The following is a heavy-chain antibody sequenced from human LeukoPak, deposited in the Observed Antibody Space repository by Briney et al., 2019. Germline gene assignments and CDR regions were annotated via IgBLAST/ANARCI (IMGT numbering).Heavy chain of an antibody. V-gene: IGHV4-59*08. CDR1: GGSISSYY. CDR2: IYYSGST. J-gene: IGHJ6*02. D-gene: IGHD3-22*01. Sequence: SETLSLTCTVAGGSISSYYWSWIRQPPGKGLEWIGYIYYSGSTNYNPSLKSRVTISVDTSKNQFSLKLSSVTAADTAVYYCARSYYDSSGYPNYYYYYGMDVWGQGTTVTVSS. CDR3: ARSYYDSSGYPNYYYYYGMDV.